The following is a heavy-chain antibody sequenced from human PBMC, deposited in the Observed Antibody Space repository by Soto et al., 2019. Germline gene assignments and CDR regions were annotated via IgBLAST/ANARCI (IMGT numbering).Heavy chain of an antibody. Sequence: LSLTCAVSGGSISSGGYFWSWIRQPPGKGLEWIGYIYHSGSTYYNPSLKSRVTIPIDRSNNQFSLRLSSVTAADTAVYFCARAGNYDVLSGRMYYFDSWGQGTPVTVS. CDR2: IYHSGST. D-gene: IGHD3-3*01. V-gene: IGHV4-30-2*01. CDR1: GGSISSGGYF. J-gene: IGHJ4*02. CDR3: ARAGNYDVLSGRMYYFDS.